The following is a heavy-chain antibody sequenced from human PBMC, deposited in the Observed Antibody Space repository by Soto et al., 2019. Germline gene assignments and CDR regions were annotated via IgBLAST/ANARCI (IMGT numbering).Heavy chain of an antibody. Sequence: QVQLVDSGGGVVQPGRSLSLSCAASGFIFSDYGMHWVRQAPGKGLEWVAVISSDGFTKNYGGSVKGRFTISRDNSKNILYLEMNSLRVDDTAMYYCAKEAGAWFHFDYWGQGTLVTVSS. CDR3: AKEAGAWFHFDY. CDR1: GFIFSDYG. CDR2: ISSDGFTK. V-gene: IGHV3-30*18. D-gene: IGHD6-19*01. J-gene: IGHJ4*02.